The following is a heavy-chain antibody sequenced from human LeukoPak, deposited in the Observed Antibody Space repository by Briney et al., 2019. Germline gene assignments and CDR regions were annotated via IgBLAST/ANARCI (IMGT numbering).Heavy chain of an antibody. CDR3: ARQVCSGGSCYYFDY. CDR1: GYSFTSYW. D-gene: IGHD2-15*01. CDR2: IYPGDSDT. V-gene: IGHV5-51*01. Sequence: GESLKISCKGSGYSFTSYWIGWVRQMPGKGLEWMGIIYPGDSDTRYSPSFQGQVTISADKSISTAYLQWSSLKASDTAMYYCARQVCSGGSCYYFDYWGHGTLVTVSS. J-gene: IGHJ4*01.